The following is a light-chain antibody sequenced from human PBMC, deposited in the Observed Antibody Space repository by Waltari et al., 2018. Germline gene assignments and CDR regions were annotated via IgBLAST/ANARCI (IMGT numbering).Light chain of an antibody. CDR2: EVS. J-gene: IGLJ3*02. Sequence: QSALTQPPSASGSPGQSVTISCTGTSSDVGGYNYVSWYQQHPGKAPKVMIYEVSKRPPGVPDRFSGSKSGNTASLTVAGVQAEDEADYYCSSYGGSNNLVFGGGTKLTVL. CDR1: SSDVGGYNY. V-gene: IGLV2-8*01. CDR3: SSYGGSNNLV.